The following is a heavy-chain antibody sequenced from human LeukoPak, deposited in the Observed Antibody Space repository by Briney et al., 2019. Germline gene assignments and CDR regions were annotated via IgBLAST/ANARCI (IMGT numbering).Heavy chain of an antibody. CDR2: IRYDGTKT. V-gene: IGHV3-30*02. CDR3: ARDFDDVNGNFYYIPDF. CDR1: GFQFSRNG. D-gene: IGHD2-8*01. J-gene: IGHJ4*02. Sequence: GGSLRLSCTASGFQFSRNGMHWVRQAPGKGLEWVAFIRYDGTKTFYGDSVRGRFTISRDNSKNTLYLEMNSLRHEDTAVYSCARDFDDVNGNFYYIPDFWGKGTLVTVSS.